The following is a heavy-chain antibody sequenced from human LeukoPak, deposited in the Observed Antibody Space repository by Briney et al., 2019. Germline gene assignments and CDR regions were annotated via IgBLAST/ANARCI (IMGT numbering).Heavy chain of an antibody. Sequence: ASVKVSCEASGYTFTSYGVSWVRQAPGQGLEWMGWINPYYGNTDYSQKFQGRVTLTTDTSASTAYMELRSLRSDDTAVYYCARNGSGTWNDYWGQGTLVAVSS. J-gene: IGHJ4*02. V-gene: IGHV1-18*01. CDR3: ARNGSGTWNDY. CDR2: INPYYGNT. CDR1: GYTFTSYG. D-gene: IGHD3-10*01.